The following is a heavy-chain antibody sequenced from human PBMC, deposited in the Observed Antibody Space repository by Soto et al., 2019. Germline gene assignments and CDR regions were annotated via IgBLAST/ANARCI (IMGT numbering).Heavy chain of an antibody. V-gene: IGHV1-46*03. CDR1: ENTFSTYS. J-gene: IGHJ3*02. Sequence: ASVKVSCKASENTFSTYSLHWVRQAPGQGLEWMGVINPTTTTTTDAQKFQGRVTMTRDTSTSTVFLELSSLRSGVMAVYFCARNLFRTSWYVRALDMRG. D-gene: IGHD6-13*01. CDR3: ARNLFRTSWYVRALDM. CDR2: INPTTTTT.